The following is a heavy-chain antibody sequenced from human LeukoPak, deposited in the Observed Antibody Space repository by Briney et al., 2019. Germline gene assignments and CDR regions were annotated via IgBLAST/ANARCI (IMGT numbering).Heavy chain of an antibody. CDR1: GGSISSHY. CDR3: ARDRCSRTNCYLFDY. V-gene: IGHV4-59*11. Sequence: SETLSLTCTVSGGSISSHYWSWIRQPPGKGLEWIGYIYYSGSTNYNPSLKSRVTISVDTSKNQFSLKLSSVTAADTAVYYCARDRCSRTNCYLFDYWGQGSLVTVSS. D-gene: IGHD2-2*01. J-gene: IGHJ4*02. CDR2: IYYSGST.